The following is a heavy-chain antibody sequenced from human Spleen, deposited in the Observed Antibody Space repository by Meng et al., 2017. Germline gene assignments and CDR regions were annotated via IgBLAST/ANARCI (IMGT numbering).Heavy chain of an antibody. D-gene: IGHD4-17*01. Sequence: SETLSLTCTVSGGSISSSSYYWGWIRQPPGKGLEWIGSIYYSGSTYYNPSLKSRVTISVDTSKNQFSLKLSSVTAADTAVYYCARVGDYGDHWGQGTLVTVSS. CDR3: ARVGDYGDH. V-gene: IGHV4-39*07. CDR1: GGSISSSSYY. CDR2: IYYSGST. J-gene: IGHJ4*02.